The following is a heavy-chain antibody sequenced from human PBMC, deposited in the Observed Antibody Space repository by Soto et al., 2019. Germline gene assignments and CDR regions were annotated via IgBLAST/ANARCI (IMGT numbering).Heavy chain of an antibody. D-gene: IGHD2-15*01. J-gene: IGHJ4*02. Sequence: QVQLVQSGAEVKKPGSSLKVSCKVFGETLNSNPIGWVRQAPGQGLEWVGGIVPLSDRTNYAQELQDRVTVTADGSTSTVYMELSNLKSDDAAVYYCARKSGRDCHSGGGCFSLDVWGQGSLITVSS. CDR3: ARKSGRDCHSGGGCFSLDV. CDR2: IVPLSDRT. V-gene: IGHV1-69*01. CDR1: GETLNSNP.